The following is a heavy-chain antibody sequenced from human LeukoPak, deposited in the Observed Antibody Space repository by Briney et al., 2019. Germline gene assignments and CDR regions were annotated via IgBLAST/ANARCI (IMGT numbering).Heavy chain of an antibody. V-gene: IGHV3-21*01. CDR3: ATPDTAMFY. CDR1: GFTFSSHS. D-gene: IGHD5-18*01. Sequence: GGSLRLSCAASGFTFSSHSMNWVRQAPGKGLEWVSSFGTRSSSIYYADSVKGRFTISRDNARNSLYLQTNSLKAEDTAVYYCATPDTAMFYWGQGTLVTVSS. CDR2: FGTRSSSI. J-gene: IGHJ4*02.